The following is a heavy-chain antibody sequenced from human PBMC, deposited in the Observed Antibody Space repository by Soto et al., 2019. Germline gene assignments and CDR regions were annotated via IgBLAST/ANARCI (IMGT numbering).Heavy chain of an antibody. V-gene: IGHV4-34*01. Sequence: PSETLSLTCAVYGGSFSGYYWSWIRQPPGKGLEWIGEINHSGSTNYNPSPKSRVTISVDTSKNQFSLKLSSVTAADTAVYYCARVSLSRTYYYDSSGYPDYWGQGTLVTVSS. CDR2: INHSGST. CDR3: ARVSLSRTYYYDSSGYPDY. CDR1: GGSFSGYY. J-gene: IGHJ4*02. D-gene: IGHD3-22*01.